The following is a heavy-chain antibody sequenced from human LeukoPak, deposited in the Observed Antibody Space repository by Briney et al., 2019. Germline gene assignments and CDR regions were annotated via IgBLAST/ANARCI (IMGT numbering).Heavy chain of an antibody. CDR3: ARSHDHLWGNYPDY. CDR1: GGSIDSTNW. CDR2: IHHDGRI. D-gene: IGHD3-16*02. Sequence: PSETLSLTCDVSGGSIDSTNWWNWVRQPPGKGLKWIGEIHHDGRINHNPSLKSRVTLSVDKSKNQFSLRLNSVTAADTAMYYCARSHDHLWGNYPDYWGQGTLVTVSS. J-gene: IGHJ4*02. V-gene: IGHV4/OR15-8*01.